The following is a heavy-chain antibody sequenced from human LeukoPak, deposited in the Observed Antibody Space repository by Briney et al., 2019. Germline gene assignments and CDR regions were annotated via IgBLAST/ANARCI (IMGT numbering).Heavy chain of an antibody. V-gene: IGHV1-24*01. CDR2: FNPEDGET. CDR1: GYTLTELS. CDR3: ARTAYNILTGEIHNWFDP. J-gene: IGHJ5*02. Sequence: ASVKVSCKVSGYTLTELSMHWVRQAPGKGLEWMGGFNPEDGETIYAQKFQGRVTMTEDTSTDTAYMELSSLRSEDTAVYFCARTAYNILTGEIHNWFDPWGQGTLVTVSS. D-gene: IGHD3-9*01.